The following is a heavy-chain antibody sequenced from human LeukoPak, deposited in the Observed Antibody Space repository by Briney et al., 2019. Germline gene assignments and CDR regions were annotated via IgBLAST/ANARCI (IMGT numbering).Heavy chain of an antibody. CDR2: TYYRSNLFN. V-gene: IGHV6-1*01. D-gene: IGHD3-16*02. CDR3: AREYLGGYLIY. CDR1: GQSVSSNNAA. J-gene: IGHJ4*02. Sequence: SQTLSLTCAISGQSVSSNNAAWTWIRQSPSRGLEWLGRTYYRSNLFNDYAVSVKSRITINPDTSKNQFFVQLNCVTPADTAVYYCAREYLGGYLIYWGQGTLVTVSS.